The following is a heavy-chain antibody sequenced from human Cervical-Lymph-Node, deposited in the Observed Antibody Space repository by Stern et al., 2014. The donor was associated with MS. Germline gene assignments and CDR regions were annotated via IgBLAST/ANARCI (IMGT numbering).Heavy chain of an antibody. D-gene: IGHD3-3*01. CDR2: INAGNGNT. V-gene: IGHV1-3*01. Sequence: QVQLVQSGAEVKKPGASVKVSCKASGYTFTSYAMHWVRQAPGQRLEWMGWINAGNGNTNYSQKFQGRVTITRDTSASTAYMELSSLRSEDTAVYYCARGGALLRFLSLMGTTPANYYFDYWGQGTLVTVSS. CDR3: ARGGALLRFLSLMGTTPANYYFDY. J-gene: IGHJ4*02. CDR1: GYTFTSYA.